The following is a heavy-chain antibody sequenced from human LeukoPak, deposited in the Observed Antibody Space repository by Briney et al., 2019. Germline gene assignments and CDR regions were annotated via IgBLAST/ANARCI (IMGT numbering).Heavy chain of an antibody. CDR1: GYTFTGYY. CDR2: VNPNSGDT. CDR3: ARDRGVAYCSGRNCLTPPYNY. Sequence: GASVKVSCKASGYTFTGYYLHWVRQAPGQGLEWMGCVNPNSGDTNYAQKFQGSVTMTRDTSISTVYMELSRLRSDDTAVYYCARDRGVAYCSGRNCLTPPYNYWGQGTLVTVSS. J-gene: IGHJ4*02. V-gene: IGHV1-2*02. D-gene: IGHD2-15*01.